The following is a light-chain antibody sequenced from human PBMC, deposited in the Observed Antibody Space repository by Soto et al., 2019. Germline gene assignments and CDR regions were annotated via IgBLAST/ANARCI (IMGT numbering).Light chain of an antibody. Sequence: QSVLTQPASVSGSLGQSITISCTGTSRDVGGYDYVSWYHQHPGEAPKLLIYEVTNRPSGVSNRFSGSKSGDTASLTISGLQAEDEGDYYCTSYTSSTSLDVFGSGTKLTVL. J-gene: IGLJ1*01. CDR2: EVT. CDR1: SRDVGGYDY. V-gene: IGLV2-14*01. CDR3: TSYTSSTSLDV.